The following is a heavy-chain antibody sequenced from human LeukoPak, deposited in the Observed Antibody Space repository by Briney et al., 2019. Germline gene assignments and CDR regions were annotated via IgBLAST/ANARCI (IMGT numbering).Heavy chain of an antibody. V-gene: IGHV4-38-2*01. J-gene: IGHJ4*02. CDR1: DYSISSGYY. CDR3: ARMQRATYSSSWYCDY. Sequence: SETLSLTCVVSDYSISSGYYWGWIRQPPGKGLEWIGSIFHSGSTNYNPSLRSRVTVSLDRSKNEFSLKLSSVTAADTAVYYCARMQRATYSSSWYCDYWGQGTLVTVSS. D-gene: IGHD6-13*01. CDR2: IFHSGST.